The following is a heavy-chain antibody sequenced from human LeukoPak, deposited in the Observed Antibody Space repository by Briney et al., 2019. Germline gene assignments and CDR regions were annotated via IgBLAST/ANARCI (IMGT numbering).Heavy chain of an antibody. CDR3: ARDMIGGIPDYIDY. D-gene: IGHD3-16*01. Sequence: RGSLRLSCEVSGFTFNNYWMTWVRQTPGRGLEWVADVNQAGSGQYYVDSVKGRFTISRDNSRSTLYLQMNSLRLDDTALYFCARDMIGGIPDYIDYWGQGTLVTLSS. J-gene: IGHJ4*02. V-gene: IGHV3-7*01. CDR1: GFTFNNYW. CDR2: VNQAGSGQ.